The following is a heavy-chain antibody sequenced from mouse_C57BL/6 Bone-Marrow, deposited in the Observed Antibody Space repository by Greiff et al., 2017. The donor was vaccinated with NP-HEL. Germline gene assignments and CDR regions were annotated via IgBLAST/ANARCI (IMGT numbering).Heavy chain of an antibody. Sequence: EVTVVESGGDLVKPGGSLKLSCAASGFTFSSYGMSWVRQTPDKRLEWVATISSGGSYTYYPDSVKGRFTISRDNAKNTLYLQMSSLKSEDTAMYYCARRGTTLVAGDYWGQGTTLTVSS. V-gene: IGHV5-6*02. J-gene: IGHJ2*01. CDR2: ISSGGSYT. D-gene: IGHD1-1*01. CDR3: ARRGTTLVAGDY. CDR1: GFTFSSYG.